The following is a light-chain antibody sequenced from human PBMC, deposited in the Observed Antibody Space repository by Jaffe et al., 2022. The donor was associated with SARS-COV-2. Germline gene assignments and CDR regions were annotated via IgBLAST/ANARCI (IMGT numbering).Light chain of an antibody. CDR3: SSYTSSSTRV. CDR1: SSDVGGYNY. CDR2: EVS. Sequence: QSALTQPASVSGSPGQSITISCTGTSSDVGGYNYVSWYQQHPGKAPKLMIYEVSKWPSGVSNRFSGSKSGNTASLTISGLQAEDEADYYCSSYTSSSTRVFGGGTKLTVL. V-gene: IGLV2-14*01. J-gene: IGLJ2*01.